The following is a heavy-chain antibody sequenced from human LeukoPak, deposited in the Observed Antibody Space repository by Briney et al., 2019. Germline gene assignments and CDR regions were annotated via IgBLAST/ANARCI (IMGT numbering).Heavy chain of an antibody. J-gene: IGHJ4*02. CDR3: ARDLTMVRGVRAAPISRAGY. Sequence: ASVTVSFKASGYTFTSYGISWVRQAPGQGLEWMGWISAYNGNTNYAQKLQGRVTMTTDTSTSTAYMELRSLRSDDTAVYYCARDLTMVRGVRAAPISRAGYWGQGTLVTVSS. D-gene: IGHD3-10*01. CDR2: ISAYNGNT. CDR1: GYTFTSYG. V-gene: IGHV1-18*01.